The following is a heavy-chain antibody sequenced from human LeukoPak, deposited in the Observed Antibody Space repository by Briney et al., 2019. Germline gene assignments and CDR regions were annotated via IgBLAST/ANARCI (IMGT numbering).Heavy chain of an antibody. CDR2: IIPIFGTA. J-gene: IGHJ4*02. CDR3: ARGGSSSWDIDY. Sequence: SVKVSCKASGGTFSSYAISWVRQAPGQGLEWMGGIIPIFGTANYAQKFQGRVTITADKSTSTAYMELSSLRSEDSAVYYCARGGSSSWDIDYWGQGTLVTVSS. D-gene: IGHD2-2*01. CDR1: GGTFSSYA. V-gene: IGHV1-69*06.